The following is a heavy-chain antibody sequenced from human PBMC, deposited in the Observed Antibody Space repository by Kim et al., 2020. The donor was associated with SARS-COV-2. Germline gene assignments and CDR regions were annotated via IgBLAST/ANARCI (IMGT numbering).Heavy chain of an antibody. J-gene: IGHJ6*02. V-gene: IGHV4-39*01. Sequence: SETLSLTCTVSGGSISSSSYYWGWIRQPPGKGLEWIGSIYYSGSTYYNPSLKSRVTISVDTSKNQFSLKLSSVTAADTAVYYCARIVRVGSEIPLSEDYYYGMDVWGQGTTVTVSS. CDR2: IYYSGST. D-gene: IGHD3-10*01. CDR3: ARIVRVGSEIPLSEDYYYGMDV. CDR1: GGSISSSSYY.